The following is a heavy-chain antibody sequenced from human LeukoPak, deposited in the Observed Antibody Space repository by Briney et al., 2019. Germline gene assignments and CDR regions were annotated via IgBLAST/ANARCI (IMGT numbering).Heavy chain of an antibody. J-gene: IGHJ5*02. D-gene: IGHD2-8*01. V-gene: IGHV1-18*01. Sequence: ASVKVSCKASGYTFTSYGISWVRQAPGQGLEWMGWISAYNGNTNYAQKLQGRVTMTTDTSTSTAYMELRSLRSDDTAAYYCARAPYCTNGVCYLYNWLDPWGQGTLVTVSS. CDR3: ARAPYCTNGVCYLYNWLDP. CDR1: GYTFTSYG. CDR2: ISAYNGNT.